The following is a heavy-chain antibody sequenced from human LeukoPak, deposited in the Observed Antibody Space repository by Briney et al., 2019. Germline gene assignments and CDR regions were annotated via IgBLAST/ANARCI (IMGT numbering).Heavy chain of an antibody. Sequence: GGSLRLSCAASGFTFSSYGMHWVRQAPGKGLEWVAFIRYDGSNKYYADSVKGRFTISRDNSKNTLYLQMNSLRAEDTAVYYCARDREADFDYWGQGTLVTVSS. CDR2: IRYDGSNK. J-gene: IGHJ4*02. D-gene: IGHD3-10*01. CDR1: GFTFSSYG. CDR3: ARDREADFDY. V-gene: IGHV3-30*02.